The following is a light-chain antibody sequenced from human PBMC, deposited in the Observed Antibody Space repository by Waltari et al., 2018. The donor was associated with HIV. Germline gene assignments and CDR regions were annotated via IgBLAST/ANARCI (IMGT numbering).Light chain of an antibody. V-gene: IGLV2-8*01. J-gene: IGLJ2*01. Sequence: QSALTQSPSVSGSPGQSVNISCSGANSDISDYNYVSWYQQHSDRPPKLIIFEVTKRPSGVPDRFSGSKSGNTASLFFSGLQPEDEATYFCSSFAGTHKLFGGGTKLTVL. CDR1: NSDISDYNY. CDR2: EVT. CDR3: SSFAGTHKL.